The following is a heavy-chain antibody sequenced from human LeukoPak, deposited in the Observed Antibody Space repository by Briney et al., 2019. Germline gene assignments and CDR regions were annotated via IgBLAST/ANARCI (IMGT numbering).Heavy chain of an antibody. V-gene: IGHV1-2*02. Sequence: ASVKVSCKASGYTFTGYYMHWVRQAPGQGLEWMGWINPNSGGTNYAQKFQGRVTMTRDTSISTAYMELSRLRSDDTAVYYCARGMVDTYYYDSSGYPSPHAFDIWGQGTMVTVSS. D-gene: IGHD3-22*01. CDR3: ARGMVDTYYYDSSGYPSPHAFDI. CDR1: GYTFTGYY. J-gene: IGHJ3*02. CDR2: INPNSGGT.